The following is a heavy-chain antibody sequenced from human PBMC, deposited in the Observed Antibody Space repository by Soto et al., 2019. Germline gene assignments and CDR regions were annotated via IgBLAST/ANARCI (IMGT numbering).Heavy chain of an antibody. V-gene: IGHV1-3*05. CDR1: GYTFTSYA. J-gene: IGHJ4*02. D-gene: IGHD3-10*01. Sequence: QVQLVQSGAEEKKPGASVKVSCKASGYTFTSYAMHWVRQAPGQRLEWMGWINAGNGNTKYSQKFQGRVTITRDTSASTAYMELSSLRSEDTALYYCARVAVDGFVYYWGQGTLVTVSS. CDR3: ARVAVDGFVYY. CDR2: INAGNGNT.